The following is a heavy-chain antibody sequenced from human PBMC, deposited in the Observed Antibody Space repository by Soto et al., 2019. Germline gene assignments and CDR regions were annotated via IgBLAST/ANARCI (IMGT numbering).Heavy chain of an antibody. CDR1: GYTFTGYY. J-gene: IGHJ6*02. Sequence: GASVKVSCKSSGYTFTGYYIHWVRQAPGQGLECMGWINPNSGGTNYAQKFQGRVTMTRDTSISTAYMELSRLRSDDTAVYYCARGVGYIVVVVAATQYYGMDVWGQGTTVTVSS. D-gene: IGHD2-15*01. CDR3: ARGVGYIVVVVAATQYYGMDV. V-gene: IGHV1-2*02. CDR2: INPNSGGT.